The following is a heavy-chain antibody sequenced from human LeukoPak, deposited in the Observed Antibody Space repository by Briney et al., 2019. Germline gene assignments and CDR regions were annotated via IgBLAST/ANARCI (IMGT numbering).Heavy chain of an antibody. J-gene: IGHJ4*02. CDR3: AKGGDSSGYLYYFDY. CDR2: LSGSGGST. Sequence: GGSLRLSCAASGFTFSSYAMSWVRQAPGKGLEWVSALSGSGGSTYYADSVKGRFTISRDNSKNTLYLQMNSLRAEDTAVYYCAKGGDSSGYLYYFDYWGQGTLVTVSS. D-gene: IGHD3-22*01. CDR1: GFTFSSYA. V-gene: IGHV3-23*01.